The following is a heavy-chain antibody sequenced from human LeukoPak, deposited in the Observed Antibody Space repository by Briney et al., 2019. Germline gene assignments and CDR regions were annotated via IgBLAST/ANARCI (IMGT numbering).Heavy chain of an antibody. CDR1: GFTFSSYW. J-gene: IGHJ4*02. CDR3: AREAYYEELDY. V-gene: IGHV3-7*01. Sequence: GGSLRLSCAASGFTFSSYWMSWVRQAPGKGLERVANIKQDGSEKYYVDSVKGRFTISRDNAKNSLYLQMNSLRAEDTAVYYCAREAYYEELDYWGQGTLVTVSS. CDR2: IKQDGSEK. D-gene: IGHD3-22*01.